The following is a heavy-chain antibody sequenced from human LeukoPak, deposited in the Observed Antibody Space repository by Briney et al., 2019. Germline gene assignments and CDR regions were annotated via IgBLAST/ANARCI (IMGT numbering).Heavy chain of an antibody. CDR2: IYYSGST. Sequence: PSETLSLTCTVSGGSISGFHWSWIRQPQGKGLEWIGYIYYSGSTDYNPSLNSRVTISLDTSKKQFSLKMSSVTAADTAVYYCARGLSYCSSTSCYGYIDVWGKGTTVTVSS. CDR3: ARGLSYCSSTSCYGYIDV. V-gene: IGHV4-59*01. CDR1: GGSISGFH. J-gene: IGHJ6*03. D-gene: IGHD2-2*01.